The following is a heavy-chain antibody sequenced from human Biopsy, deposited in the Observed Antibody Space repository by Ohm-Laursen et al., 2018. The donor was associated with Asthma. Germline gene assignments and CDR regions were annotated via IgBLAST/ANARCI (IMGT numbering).Heavy chain of an antibody. D-gene: IGHD1-20*01. J-gene: IGHJ6*02. V-gene: IGHV3-30*18. CDR1: GVDLSSYG. CDR3: AKGRYKWNDGYYGLDV. Sequence: SLRLSCAASGVDLSSYGMNWVRQAPGKGLEWVAVIAYDRSKKYYADSVKGRFTISRDNSKNTLYLQMNSLRGEDTAVYYCAKGRYKWNDGYYGLDVWGQGTTVTVSS. CDR2: IAYDRSKK.